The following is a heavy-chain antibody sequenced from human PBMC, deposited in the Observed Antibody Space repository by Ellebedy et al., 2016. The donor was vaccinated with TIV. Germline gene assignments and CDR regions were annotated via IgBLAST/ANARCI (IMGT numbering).Heavy chain of an antibody. V-gene: IGHV4-39*01. J-gene: IGHJ3*02. CDR2: IYYSGST. CDR3: ARATKGITIFGVYDAFDI. Sequence: SETLSLTCTVSGGSISSSSYYWGWIRQPPGKGLEWIGSIYYSGSTYYNPSLKSRVTISVDTSKNQFSLKLSSVTAADTAVYYCARATKGITIFGVYDAFDIWGQGTMVTVSS. CDR1: GGSISSSSYY. D-gene: IGHD3-3*01.